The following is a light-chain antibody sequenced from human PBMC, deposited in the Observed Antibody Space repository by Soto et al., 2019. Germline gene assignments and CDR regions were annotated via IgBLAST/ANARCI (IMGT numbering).Light chain of an antibody. J-gene: IGKJ3*01. V-gene: IGKV3-11*01. CDR3: QQRSNRFTT. Sequence: EIVLTQSPATLSLSPGERATLSCRASQSVSSYLAWYQQKPGQAPRLLIYDASNRATGIPARFSGSGSGTDFTLTISSLEPEDFAVYYCQQRSNRFTTFGPGTKVDIK. CDR2: DAS. CDR1: QSVSSY.